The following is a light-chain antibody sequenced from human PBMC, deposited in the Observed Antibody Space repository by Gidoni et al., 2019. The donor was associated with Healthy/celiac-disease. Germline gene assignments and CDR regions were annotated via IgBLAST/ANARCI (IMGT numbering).Light chain of an antibody. CDR2: EVS. CDR3: SSYTSSSTRV. V-gene: IGLV2-14*01. Sequence: QSALTQPASVSGSPGQSITISCTGTSSAVGDYNYVSWYQQHPGKAPKLMIYEVSNRPSGVSNRFSGSKSGNTASLTISGLQAEDEADYYCSSYTSSSTRVFGGGTKLTVL. CDR1: SSAVGDYNY. J-gene: IGLJ3*02.